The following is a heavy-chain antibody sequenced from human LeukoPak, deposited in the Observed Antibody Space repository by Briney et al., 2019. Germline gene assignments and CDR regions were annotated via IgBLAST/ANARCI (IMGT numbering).Heavy chain of an antibody. Sequence: ASVKVSCKVSGFDITEYSMHWVRQTPGKGFEWMGGFNPEDGEAFYGQRFRDRVTLTEDTSTDTAYMELSSLSSEDTAVYFCATVVGFWGQGTLVIVSS. CDR3: ATVVGF. CDR1: GFDITEYS. J-gene: IGHJ4*02. CDR2: FNPEDGEA. D-gene: IGHD2-2*03. V-gene: IGHV1-24*01.